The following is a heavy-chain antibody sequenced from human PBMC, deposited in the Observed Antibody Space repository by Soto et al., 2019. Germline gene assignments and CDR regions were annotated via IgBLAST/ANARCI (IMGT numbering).Heavy chain of an antibody. CDR1: GFAFSDFY. CDR2: ISGGGTTV. CDR3: ARDRAPSVYHGMRV. J-gene: IGHJ6*02. V-gene: IGHV3-11*01. Sequence: LRLSCAASGFAFSDFYMSGTRQAPGKGLEWVSYISGGGTTVFYADSVKGRFTISRDNAQKALYLQMDSLTSEDTAIYYSARDRAPSVYHGMRVCRQGTTVTVAS.